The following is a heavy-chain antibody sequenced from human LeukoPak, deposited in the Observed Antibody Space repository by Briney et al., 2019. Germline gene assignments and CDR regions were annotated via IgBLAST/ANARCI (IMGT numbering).Heavy chain of an antibody. D-gene: IGHD3-10*01. CDR3: ARTYYYGSGRYFDY. V-gene: IGHV4-39*07. CDR1: GGSISSSFYY. Sequence: SETLSLTCTVSGGSISSSFYYWGWIRQPPGKGLEWIGNIYNTGSTRYKPSLESRVTISLDTSKDQFSLKLTSVTAADTAVYYCARTYYYGSGRYFDYWGQGTLVTVSS. CDR2: IYNTGST. J-gene: IGHJ4*02.